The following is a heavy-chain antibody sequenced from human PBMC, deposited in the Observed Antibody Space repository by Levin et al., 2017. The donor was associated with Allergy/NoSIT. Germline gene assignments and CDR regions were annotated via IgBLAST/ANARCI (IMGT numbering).Heavy chain of an antibody. CDR2: IYYSGST. V-gene: IGHV4-61*01. CDR3: ARARGYCSSISCSAGAFDI. D-gene: IGHD2-2*01. Sequence: SETLSLTCTVSGGSVSSGSYYWSWIRQPPGKGLEWIGYIYYSGSTNYNPSLKSRVTISVDTSKNQFSLKLSSVTAADTAVYYCARARGYCSSISCSAGAFDIWGQGTMVTVSS. CDR1: GGSVSSGSYY. J-gene: IGHJ3*02.